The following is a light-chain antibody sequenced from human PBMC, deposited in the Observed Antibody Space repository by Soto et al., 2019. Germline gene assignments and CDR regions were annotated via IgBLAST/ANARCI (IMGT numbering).Light chain of an antibody. CDR3: QNYNSYSEE. CDR1: QPISSW. CDR2: KAS. V-gene: IGKV1-5*03. J-gene: IGKJ1*01. Sequence: IQITHSPSSLSASVVDRVTITFLASQPISSWLAWYQQKPGKAPKLLIYKASTLKSGVPSRFSGSGSGTAFTLTISSLQPDDFATYYCQNYNSYSEEFGQGTKVDIK.